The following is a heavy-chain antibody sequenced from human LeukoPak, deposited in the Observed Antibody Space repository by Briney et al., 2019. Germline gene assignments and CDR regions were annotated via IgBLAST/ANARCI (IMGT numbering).Heavy chain of an antibody. Sequence: ASVKVSCKASGYTFTRHGISWVRQAPGQGLEWMGWISGYNGNTNYAQKLQGRVTMTTDTSTSTAYMELRSLRSDDTAVYYCARERAVTYCYNGMDVWGQGTTVTVSS. CDR2: ISGYNGNT. V-gene: IGHV1-18*01. CDR3: ARERAVTYCYNGMDV. D-gene: IGHD6-19*01. CDR1: GYTFTRHG. J-gene: IGHJ6*02.